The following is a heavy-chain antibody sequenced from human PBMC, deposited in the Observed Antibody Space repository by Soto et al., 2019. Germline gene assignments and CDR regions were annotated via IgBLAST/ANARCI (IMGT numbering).Heavy chain of an antibody. CDR3: ASNSYGYTSYDY. Sequence: SETLSLTCTVSGGSISSGDYYWSWIRQPPGKGLEWIGYIYYSGSTYYNPSLKSRVTISVDTSKNQFSLKLSSVTAADTAVYYCASNSYGYTSYDYWGQAPLVTVSS. J-gene: IGHJ4*02. CDR2: IYYSGST. V-gene: IGHV4-30-4*01. D-gene: IGHD5-18*01. CDR1: GGSISSGDYY.